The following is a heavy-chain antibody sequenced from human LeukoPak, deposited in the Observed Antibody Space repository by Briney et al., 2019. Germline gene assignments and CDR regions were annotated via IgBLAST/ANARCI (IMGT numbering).Heavy chain of an antibody. CDR3: ARASGYSSGWYQG. D-gene: IGHD6-19*01. Sequence: SVKVSCKASGGIFRSNAISWVRQAPGQGLEWMGGIIAIFGTANYAQKFQGRVTITADESTSTVYMELSSLRSEDTAVYYCARASGYSSGWYQGWGQGTLVTVSS. CDR1: GGIFRSNA. V-gene: IGHV1-69*13. J-gene: IGHJ4*02. CDR2: IIAIFGTA.